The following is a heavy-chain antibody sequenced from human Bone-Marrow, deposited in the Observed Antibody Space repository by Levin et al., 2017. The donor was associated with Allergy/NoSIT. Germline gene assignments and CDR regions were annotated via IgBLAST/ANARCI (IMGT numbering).Heavy chain of an antibody. D-gene: IGHD6-19*01. CDR3: ARGPPGFSGAFDR. V-gene: IGHV4-59*11. Sequence: SQTLSLTCTVSGGSMRGHYWSWIRQPPGKGLEWIGYIYNTGTTNYAPSLKSRVAFSVDTSKNQFSLRLTSVTPADTAMYYCARGPPGFSGAFDRWGQGTLVAVSS. CDR2: IYNTGTT. J-gene: IGHJ3*02. CDR1: GGSMRGHY.